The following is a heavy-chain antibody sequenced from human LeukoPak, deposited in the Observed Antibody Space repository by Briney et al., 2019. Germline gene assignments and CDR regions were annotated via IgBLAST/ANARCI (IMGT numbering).Heavy chain of an antibody. D-gene: IGHD3-10*01. Sequence: PGGSLRLSCAASGFTFSHYWMSWVRQAPGKGLEWVANIKQDGSEKSYVDSVKGRFTISRDNAKNSLYLQMNSLRAEDTAVYYCARHGSRRGAWFDPWGQGTLVTVSS. CDR3: ARHGSRRGAWFDP. CDR2: IKQDGSEK. CDR1: GFTFSHYW. J-gene: IGHJ5*02. V-gene: IGHV3-7*01.